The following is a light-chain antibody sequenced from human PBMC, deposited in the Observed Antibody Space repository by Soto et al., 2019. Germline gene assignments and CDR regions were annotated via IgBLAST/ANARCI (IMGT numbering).Light chain of an antibody. CDR3: QQICSYPLT. CDR1: QAISTY. J-gene: IGKJ4*02. V-gene: IGKV1-9*01. Sequence: IQLTQSPSFLAASVGDTVTITCRASQAISTYLNWYRQKPGKAPELLIYSASTLQSGVPSRFSGSGSGTEFTLTIRALQPEDFATYYCQQICSYPLTFGGGTKVDIK. CDR2: SAS.